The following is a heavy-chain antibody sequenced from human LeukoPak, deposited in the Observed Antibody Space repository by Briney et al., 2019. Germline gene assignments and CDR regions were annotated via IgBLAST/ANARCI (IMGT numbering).Heavy chain of an antibody. Sequence: GGSLRLSCAASGFTFSNYAMHWVRQAPGKGLEWVAIISYDGSNKYYADSVKGRFTLSRDNSRNTLDLQMNSLGPEDTAVYYCAKEYDSGGYGAYFDYWGRGTLVTVSS. CDR3: AKEYDSGGYGAYFDY. J-gene: IGHJ4*02. CDR2: ISYDGSNK. CDR1: GFTFSNYA. V-gene: IGHV3-30*04. D-gene: IGHD3-10*01.